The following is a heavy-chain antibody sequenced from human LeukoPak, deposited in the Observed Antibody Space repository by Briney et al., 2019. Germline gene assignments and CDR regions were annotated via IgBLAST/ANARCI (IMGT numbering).Heavy chain of an antibody. D-gene: IGHD2-2*01. V-gene: IGHV2-5*01. J-gene: IGHJ4*02. CDR3: AHSGDQLLYPNFDY. Sequence: SGPTLVNPTQTLTLTCTFSGFSLSTSGVGVGWIRQPPGKALEWLAIIYWNDDKRYSPSLKSRLTIAKDTSKNQVVLTMTNMDPVDTATYYCAHSGDQLLYPNFDYWGQGTLVTVSS. CDR2: IYWNDDK. CDR1: GFSLSTSGVG.